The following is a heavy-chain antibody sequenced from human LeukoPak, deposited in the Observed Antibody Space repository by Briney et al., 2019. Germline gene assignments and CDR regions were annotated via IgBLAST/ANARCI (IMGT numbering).Heavy chain of an antibody. CDR3: ARDYDYGALDY. J-gene: IGHJ4*02. D-gene: IGHD4-17*01. CDR2: IYPGDSDT. CDR1: GYGFTSYW. V-gene: IGHV5-51*01. Sequence: GESLEISFQGSGYGFTSYWIGWVRPVPGKGVGWMGIIYPGDSDTRYSPSFQGQVTISADKSISTAYLQWSSLKASDTAMYYCARDYDYGALDYWGQGTLVTVSS.